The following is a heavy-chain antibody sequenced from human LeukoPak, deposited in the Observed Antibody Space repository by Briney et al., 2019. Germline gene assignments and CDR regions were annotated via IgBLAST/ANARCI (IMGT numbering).Heavy chain of an antibody. D-gene: IGHD3-22*01. V-gene: IGHV3-23*01. J-gene: IGHJ4*02. Sequence: PSETLSLTCAVYGGSFSGYYWSWIRQAPGKGLEWVSAISGSGGSTYYADSVKGRFTISRDNSKNALYLQMNSLRAEDTAVYYCAKGYDSSGYYSGYYFDYWGQGTLVTVSS. CDR3: AKGYDSSGYYSGYYFDY. CDR1: GGSFSGYY. CDR2: ISGSGGST.